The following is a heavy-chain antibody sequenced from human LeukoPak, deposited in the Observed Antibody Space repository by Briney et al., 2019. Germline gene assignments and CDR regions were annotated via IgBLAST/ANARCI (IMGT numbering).Heavy chain of an antibody. Sequence: GGSLRLSCAASGFTFSDYSMNWVRQAPGKGLEWVSSISSSSSYIYYADSVKGRFTISRDNAKNSLYLQMNSLRAEDTAVYYCARDIGGSYRTPDYWGLGTLVTVSS. D-gene: IGHD1-26*01. CDR3: ARDIGGSYRTPDY. V-gene: IGHV3-21*01. CDR2: ISSSSSYI. J-gene: IGHJ4*02. CDR1: GFTFSDYS.